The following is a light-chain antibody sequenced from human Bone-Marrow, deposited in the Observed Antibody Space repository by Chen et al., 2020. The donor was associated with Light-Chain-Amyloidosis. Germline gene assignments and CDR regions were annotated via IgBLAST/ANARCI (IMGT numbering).Light chain of an antibody. CDR2: DTS. CDR1: QSVSNY. Sequence: EIVLTQSPATLSLSPGERATLSCRASQSVSNYLAWYQQRPGQAPRLLVYDTSSRAPGIPARFSGRGSGTDFTLTISSLQPEDVANYYCQQRQAWPITFGGGTNVEIK. J-gene: IGKJ4*01. CDR3: QQRQAWPIT. V-gene: IGKV3-11*01.